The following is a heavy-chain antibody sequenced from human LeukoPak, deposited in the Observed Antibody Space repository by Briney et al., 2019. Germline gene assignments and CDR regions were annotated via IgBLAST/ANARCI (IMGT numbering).Heavy chain of an antibody. CDR1: GYTFTSYY. CDR3: AGGSSGWYSVAY. Sequence: ASVKVSCKASGYTFTSYYMHWVRQDPGQGLEWMGIINPSGGSTSYAQKFQGRVTMTRDTSTSTVYMELSSLRSEDTAVYYCAGGSSGWYSVAYWGQGTLVTVSS. V-gene: IGHV1-46*01. CDR2: INPSGGST. J-gene: IGHJ4*02. D-gene: IGHD6-19*01.